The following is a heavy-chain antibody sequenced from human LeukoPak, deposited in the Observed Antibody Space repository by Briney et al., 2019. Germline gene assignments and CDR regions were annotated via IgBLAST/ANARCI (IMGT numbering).Heavy chain of an antibody. J-gene: IGHJ4*02. CDR2: ISAYNGNT. D-gene: IGHD1-26*01. CDR3: ARVGGSGSYYVSDY. V-gene: IGHV1-18*01. Sequence: ASVKVSCKASGGTFSSYAISWVRQAPGQGLEWMGWISAYNGNTNYAQKLQGRVTMTTDPSTSTAYMELRSLRSDDTAVYYCARVGGSGSYYVSDYWGQGTLVTVSS. CDR1: GGTFSSYA.